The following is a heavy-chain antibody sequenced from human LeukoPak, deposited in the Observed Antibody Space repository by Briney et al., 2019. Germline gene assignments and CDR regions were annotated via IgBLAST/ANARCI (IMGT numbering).Heavy chain of an antibody. Sequence: GGSLRLSCAASGFTFGGSAMHWVRQASGKGLEWVGRIRSKANNYATAYAASVKGRFTISRDDSKNTAYLQMNSLKTEDTAMYYCARGGWDDILTGYEGYYFDYWGQGTLVTVSS. CDR1: GFTFGGSA. CDR2: IRSKANNYAT. D-gene: IGHD3-9*01. J-gene: IGHJ4*02. V-gene: IGHV3-73*01. CDR3: ARGGWDDILTGYEGYYFDY.